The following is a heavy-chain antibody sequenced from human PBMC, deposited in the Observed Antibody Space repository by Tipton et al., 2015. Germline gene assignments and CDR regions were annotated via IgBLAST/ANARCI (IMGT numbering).Heavy chain of an antibody. V-gene: IGHV1-18*01. D-gene: IGHD5-18*01. CDR1: GYTFTSYG. J-gene: IGHJ3*02. CDR2: ISGYNGNT. Sequence: QVQLVQSGAEVKRPGASVKVSCKASGYTFTSYGINWVRQAPGQGLEWMGWISGYNGNTNYAQKLQGRVTMTTDTSTSTAYMELRSLRSDDTAMYYCARDLFGYNYAAGALNIWGQGTMVTVSS. CDR3: ARDLFGYNYAAGALNI.